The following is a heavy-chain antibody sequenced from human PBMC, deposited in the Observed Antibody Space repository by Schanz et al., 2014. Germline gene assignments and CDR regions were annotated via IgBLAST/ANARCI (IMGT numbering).Heavy chain of an antibody. J-gene: IGHJ5*02. CDR2: VFPNGIT. V-gene: IGHV4-61*02. CDR1: GGSIRSGTYY. Sequence: QVQLQESGPGLVKPSQTLSLTCTVSGGSIRSGTYYWSWIRQPAGKALEWVGRVFPNGITNYNPSLKSRVTISLDTSKNQVSLKLSSVTAADTAVYYCAREPLSGYNWFDPWGQGSLVTVSS. CDR3: AREPLSGYNWFDP. D-gene: IGHD6-25*01.